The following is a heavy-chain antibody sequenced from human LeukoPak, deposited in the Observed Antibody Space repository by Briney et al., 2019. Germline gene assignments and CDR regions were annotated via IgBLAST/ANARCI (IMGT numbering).Heavy chain of an antibody. CDR2: ISGSGGST. CDR1: GFAFSSYA. CDR3: AEDRKVTMIVFWFDP. D-gene: IGHD3-22*01. J-gene: IGHJ5*02. Sequence: GGSLRLSCAASGFAFSSYAMSWVRQAPGKGLEWVSAISGSGGSTYYADSVKGRFTISRDNSKNTLYLQMNSLRAEDTAVYYCAEDRKVTMIVFWFDPWGQGTLVTVSS. V-gene: IGHV3-23*01.